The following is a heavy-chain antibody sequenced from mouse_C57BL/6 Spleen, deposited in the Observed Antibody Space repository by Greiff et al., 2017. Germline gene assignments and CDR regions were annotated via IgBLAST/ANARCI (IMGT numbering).Heavy chain of an antibody. Sequence: VQLQQSGAELVKPGASVKMSCKASGYTFTSYWITWVKQRPGQGLEWIGDIYPGSGSTNYNEKFKSKATLTVDTSSSTAYMQLSSLTSEDSAVYDCARDTTVVAKGFDYWGQGTTLTVSS. CDR1: GYTFTSYW. D-gene: IGHD1-1*01. CDR2: IYPGSGST. CDR3: ARDTTVVAKGFDY. V-gene: IGHV1-55*01. J-gene: IGHJ2*01.